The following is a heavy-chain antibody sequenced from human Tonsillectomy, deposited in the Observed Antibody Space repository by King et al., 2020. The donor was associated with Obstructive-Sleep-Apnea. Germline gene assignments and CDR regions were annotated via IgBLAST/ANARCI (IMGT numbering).Heavy chain of an antibody. CDR2: ISYDGSNK. CDR1: GFTFNTYG. D-gene: IGHD3-16*02. J-gene: IGHJ4*02. V-gene: IGHV3-30*18. CDR3: ANDPDYIWGSYRYTGYFDY. Sequence: VQLVESGGGVVQPGGSLSLSCAASGFTFNTYGMHWVRQAPGKGLEWVAVISYDGSNKYYADSVKGRFTISRDNSKNTLYLQMNSLRAEDTAVYYCANDPDYIWGSYRYTGYFDYWGQGTLVTVSS.